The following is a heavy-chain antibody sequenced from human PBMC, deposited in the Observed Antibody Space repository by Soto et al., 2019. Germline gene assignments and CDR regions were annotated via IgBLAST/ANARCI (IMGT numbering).Heavy chain of an antibody. D-gene: IGHD3-22*01. Sequence: PSETLSLTCTVSGGSISSGGYYWSWIRQHPGKGLEWIGYIYYSGSTYYNPSLKSRVTISVDTSKNQFSLKLSSVTAADTAVYYCARSGSSGFTGGWFDPWGQGTLVTVSS. CDR3: ARSGSSGFTGGWFDP. CDR1: GGSISSGGYY. J-gene: IGHJ5*02. V-gene: IGHV4-31*03. CDR2: IYYSGST.